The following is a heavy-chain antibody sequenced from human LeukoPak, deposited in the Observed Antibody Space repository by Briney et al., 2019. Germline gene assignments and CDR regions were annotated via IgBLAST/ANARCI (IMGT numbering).Heavy chain of an antibody. Sequence: SETLSLTCTVSGGSISSYYWNWIRQPAGQGLEWIGRMYTSGSTDYNPSLKSRVTMSVDTSKNQFSLKLNFVTAADTAVYYCARTPAWDYYFDYWGQGTLVTVSS. J-gene: IGHJ4*02. D-gene: IGHD1-26*01. CDR3: ARTPAWDYYFDY. CDR1: GGSISSYY. CDR2: MYTSGST. V-gene: IGHV4-4*07.